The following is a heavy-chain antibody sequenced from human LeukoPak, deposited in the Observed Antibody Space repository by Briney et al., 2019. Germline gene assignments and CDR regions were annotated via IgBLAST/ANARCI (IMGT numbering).Heavy chain of an antibody. CDR1: GGSINSGNFY. J-gene: IGHJ3*02. CDR3: ARLSCSSTTCYFPNAFDI. V-gene: IGHV4-39*01. CDR2: IYYSGSI. D-gene: IGHD2-2*01. Sequence: SETLSLTCTVSGGSINSGNFYWGWIRQPPGKGLEWIGNIYYSGSIYYNSSLKSRVTISADTSKSQFSLKLSSVTAADTAVYYCARLSCSSTTCYFPNAFDIWGQGTMVTVSS.